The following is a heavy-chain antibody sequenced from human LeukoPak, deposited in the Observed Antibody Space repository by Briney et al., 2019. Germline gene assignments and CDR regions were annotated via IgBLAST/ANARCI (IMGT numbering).Heavy chain of an antibody. J-gene: IGHJ4*02. D-gene: IGHD2-21*02. Sequence: GSLRLSCAASGFTLSSYSMNWVRQAPGKGLEWVSSISSSSSYIYYADSVKGRFTISRDNAKNSLYLQMNSLRAEDTAVYYCAREDNIVVVTEGVDYWGQGTPVTVSS. CDR2: ISSSSSYI. V-gene: IGHV3-21*01. CDR3: AREDNIVVVTEGVDY. CDR1: GFTLSSYS.